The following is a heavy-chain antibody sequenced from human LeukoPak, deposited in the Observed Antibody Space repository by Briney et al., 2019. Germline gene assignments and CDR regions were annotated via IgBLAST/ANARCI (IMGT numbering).Heavy chain of an antibody. CDR2: INDSGSA. V-gene: IGHV4-34*01. J-gene: IGHJ6*03. CDR3: ARDNELGVPAAMGGGYYYYYYMDV. D-gene: IGHD2-2*01. CDR1: GGSFSGYY. Sequence: SETLSLTCAVYGGSFSGYYWSWIRQPPGKGLEWIGEINDSGSANYNPSLKSRVTISVDTSKNQFSLKLSSVTAADTAVYYCARDNELGVPAAMGGGYYYYYYMDVWGKGTTVTVSS.